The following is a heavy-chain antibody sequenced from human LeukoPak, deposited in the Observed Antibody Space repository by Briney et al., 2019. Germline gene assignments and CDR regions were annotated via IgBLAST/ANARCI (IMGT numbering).Heavy chain of an antibody. J-gene: IGHJ4*02. CDR2: IIPILGIT. D-gene: IGHD5-12*01. V-gene: IGHV1-69*02. Sequence: GASVKLSCKASGGTFGSYTISWVRQAPGQGLELMGRIIPILGITNYAQKFQGRVTITADKSTSTAYMELRSLRSEDTAVYYCARLTDIVATDIEYWGQGTLVTVSS. CDR3: ARLTDIVATDIEY. CDR1: GGTFGSYT.